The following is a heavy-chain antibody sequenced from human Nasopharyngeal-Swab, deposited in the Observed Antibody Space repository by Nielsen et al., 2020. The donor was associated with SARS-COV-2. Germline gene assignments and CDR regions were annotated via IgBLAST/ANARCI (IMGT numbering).Heavy chain of an antibody. V-gene: IGHV3-48*01. Sequence: GSLRLSCAASGFTFSSYSMNWVRQAPGKGLEWVSYISSSSSTIYYADSVKGRFTISRDNAKNSLYLQMNSLRAEDTAVYYCAREREIVVVPAAMAGWVSDFDYWGQGTLVTVSS. D-gene: IGHD2-2*01. J-gene: IGHJ4*02. CDR1: GFTFSSYS. CDR3: AREREIVVVPAAMAGWVSDFDY. CDR2: ISSSSSTI.